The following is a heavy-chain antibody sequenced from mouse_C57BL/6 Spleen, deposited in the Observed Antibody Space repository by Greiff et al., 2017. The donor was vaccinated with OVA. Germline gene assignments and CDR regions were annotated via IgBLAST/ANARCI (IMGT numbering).Heavy chain of an antibody. CDR2: ISYDGSN. J-gene: IGHJ2*01. CDR3: ASDSSGYGYFDY. CDR1: GYSITSGHY. Sequence: EVKLVESGPGLVKPSQSLSLTCSVTGYSITSGHYWNWIRQFPGNKLEWMGYISYDGSNNYNPSLKNRISITRDTSKNQFFLKLNSVTTEDTATYYCASDSSGYGYFDYWGQGTTLTVSS. D-gene: IGHD3-2*02. V-gene: IGHV3-6*01.